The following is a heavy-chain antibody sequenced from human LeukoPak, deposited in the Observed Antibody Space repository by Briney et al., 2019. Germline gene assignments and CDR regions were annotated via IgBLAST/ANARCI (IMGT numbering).Heavy chain of an antibody. D-gene: IGHD3-10*01. Sequence: ASVKVSCKASGYTFTNYYMHWVRQAPGQGLEWMGMINPSGGSTTYAQKFQGRVTMTRDTSTSTVYTELSSLRSEDTAVYYCARAMVRGLSNPFDYWGQGTLVTVSS. CDR2: INPSGGST. V-gene: IGHV1-46*01. CDR1: GYTFTNYY. CDR3: ARAMVRGLSNPFDY. J-gene: IGHJ4*02.